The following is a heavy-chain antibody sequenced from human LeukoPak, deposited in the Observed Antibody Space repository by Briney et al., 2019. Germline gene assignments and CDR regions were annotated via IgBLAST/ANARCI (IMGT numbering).Heavy chain of an antibody. V-gene: IGHV4-30-2*01. J-gene: IGHJ6*02. CDR3: ARGHISRGYSYGPYYYYYGMDV. CDR2: IYHSGST. D-gene: IGHD5-18*01. CDR1: GGSISSGGYS. Sequence: SETLSLTCAVSGGSISSGGYSWSWIRQPPGKGLEWIGYIYHSGSTYYNPSLKSRVTISVDRSKNQFSLKLSSVTAADTAVYYCARGHISRGYSYGPYYYYYGMDVWGQGTTVTVSS.